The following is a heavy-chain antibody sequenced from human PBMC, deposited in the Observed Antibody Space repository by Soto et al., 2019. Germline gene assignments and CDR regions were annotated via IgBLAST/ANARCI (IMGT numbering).Heavy chain of an antibody. CDR3: ARGDATKIIVTTYYSLDV. Sequence: SVKVSCKASGGSFSNYGISWVRQAPGQGLEWMGGIIPVFGTPHYAQKFQDRVTITADESTSTVYMEVSSLTSDDTAVYYCARGDATKIIVTTYYSLDVWGQGTTVTVSS. D-gene: IGHD3-22*01. V-gene: IGHV1-69*13. CDR1: GGSFSNYG. J-gene: IGHJ6*02. CDR2: IIPVFGTP.